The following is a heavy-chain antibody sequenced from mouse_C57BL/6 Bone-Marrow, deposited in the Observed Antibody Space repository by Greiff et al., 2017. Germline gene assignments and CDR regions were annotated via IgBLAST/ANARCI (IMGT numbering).Heavy chain of an antibody. CDR1: GYSITSGYY. J-gene: IGHJ3*01. D-gene: IGHD2-3*01. Sequence: DVKLVESVPGLVKPSQSLSLTCSVTGYSITSGYYWNWIRQFPGNKLEWMGYISYDGSNNYNPSLKNRISITRDTSKNQFFLKLNSVTTEDTATYYCAREGLLPWFAYWGQGTLVTVSA. CDR2: ISYDGSN. V-gene: IGHV3-6*01. CDR3: AREGLLPWFAY.